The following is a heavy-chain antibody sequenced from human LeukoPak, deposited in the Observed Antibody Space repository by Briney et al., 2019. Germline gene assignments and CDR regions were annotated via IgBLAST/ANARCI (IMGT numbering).Heavy chain of an antibody. J-gene: IGHJ3*02. Sequence: GGSLRLSCAASGFTFSDYYMSWIRQAPGKGLEWVSTITKSGDQTHYADSVRGLFTISRDIFKNTLYLQMNSLRAEDTAVYHCVKSAGKDGYRDVFDIWGQGTVVTVSS. V-gene: IGHV3-11*03. CDR1: GFTFSDYY. CDR3: VKSAGKDGYRDVFDI. D-gene: IGHD5-24*01. CDR2: ITKSGDQT.